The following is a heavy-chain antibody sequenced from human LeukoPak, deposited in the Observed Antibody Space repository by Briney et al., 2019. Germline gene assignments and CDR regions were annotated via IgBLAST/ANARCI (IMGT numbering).Heavy chain of an antibody. J-gene: IGHJ4*02. V-gene: IGHV3-23*01. Sequence: GGTLRLSCAASGFTFSSYGMSWVRQAPGKGLEWVSAISGSGGSTYYADSVKGRFTISRDNSKSTLYLHMNSLRAEDTAVYYCAKDAASRPGDYWGQGALVTVSS. D-gene: IGHD6-13*01. CDR1: GFTFSSYG. CDR3: AKDAASRPGDY. CDR2: ISGSGGST.